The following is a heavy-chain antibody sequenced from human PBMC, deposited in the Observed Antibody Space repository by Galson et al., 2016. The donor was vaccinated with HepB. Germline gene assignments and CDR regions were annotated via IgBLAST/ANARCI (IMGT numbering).Heavy chain of an antibody. Sequence: SLRLSCAASGFTFSTYNMNWVRQTPGKGLEWVSSISGSGSYLYYADSVKGRFTTPRDNANNSLYLHLSSRRAEDTARYYCSRDLRNVERPDLTYYYGMDVWGQGTTVTVSS. V-gene: IGHV3-21*01. D-gene: IGHD1-1*01. J-gene: IGHJ6*02. CDR3: SRDLRNVERPDLTYYYGMDV. CDR2: ISGSGSYL. CDR1: GFTFSTYN.